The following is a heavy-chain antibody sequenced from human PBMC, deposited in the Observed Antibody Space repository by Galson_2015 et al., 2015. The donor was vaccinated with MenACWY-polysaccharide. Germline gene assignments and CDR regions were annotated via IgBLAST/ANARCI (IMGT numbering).Heavy chain of an antibody. V-gene: IGHV1-2*02. CDR1: GYTFTDYC. J-gene: IGHJ4*02. CDR2: INPNSGGT. CDR3: AREAVPYYGDNGNYFDY. Sequence: SVKVSCKASGYTFTDYCIHWVRQAPGQGLEWMGWINPNSGGTNSAQKFQGRVTMTRDTSISTAYMELSKLRSDDTAIYYCAREAVPYYGDNGNYFDYWGQGTLATVSS. D-gene: IGHD4-17*01.